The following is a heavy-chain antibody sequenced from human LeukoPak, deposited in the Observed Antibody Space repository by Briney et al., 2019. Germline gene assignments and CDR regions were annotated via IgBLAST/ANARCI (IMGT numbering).Heavy chain of an antibody. CDR1: GGSISSYY. V-gene: IGHV4-59*12. J-gene: IGHJ5*02. Sequence: PSETLSLTCTVSGGSISSYYWSWIRQPPGKGLEWIGYIYYSGSTNYNPSLKSRVTISVDTSKNQFSLKLSSVTAADTAVYYCARLLRFHDYGDPWGQGTLVTVSS. CDR3: ARLLRFHDYGDP. CDR2: IYYSGST. D-gene: IGHD4-17*01.